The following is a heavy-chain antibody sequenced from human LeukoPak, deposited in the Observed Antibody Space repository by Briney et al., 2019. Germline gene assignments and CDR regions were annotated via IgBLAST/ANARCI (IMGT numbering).Heavy chain of an antibody. CDR2: ICSGGTT. Sequence: PGGSLRLSCAASGFTVSSTYMSWVRQAPGKGLEWVSVICSGGTTYYADSVKGRFTISRDNSKNTFYLQMNSLRAEDTAVYYCARGVSYGSGSYIGDPWGQGTLVTVSS. V-gene: IGHV3-53*01. D-gene: IGHD3-10*01. J-gene: IGHJ5*02. CDR3: ARGVSYGSGSYIGDP. CDR1: GFTVSSTY.